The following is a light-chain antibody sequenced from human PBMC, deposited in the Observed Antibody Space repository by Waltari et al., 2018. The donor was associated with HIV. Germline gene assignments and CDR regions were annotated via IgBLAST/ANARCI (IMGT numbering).Light chain of an antibody. V-gene: IGKV1-16*01. CDR3: QQYNDYPHT. CDR2: DVS. CDR1: QGITTS. Sequence: DIQMTQSPSSMSASVGDKVIITCRASQGITTSLAWFQQTPGKAPKSLIYDVSSLQRGVPSRFSGTGSGTDFTLTITSLQPEDVATYYCQQYNDYPHTFGQGTKVEIK. J-gene: IGKJ2*01.